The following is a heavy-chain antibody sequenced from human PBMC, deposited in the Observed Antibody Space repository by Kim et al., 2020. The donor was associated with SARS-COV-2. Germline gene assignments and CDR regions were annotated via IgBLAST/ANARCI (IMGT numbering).Heavy chain of an antibody. J-gene: IGHJ4*02. V-gene: IGHV2-5*01. D-gene: IGHD3-22*01. CDR3: AHRRERGYSYFDC. Sequence: SSPSLEGRATITKDTSKNQVVLTMTNMDPVDTATYYCAHRRERGYSYFDCWGQGTLVTVSS.